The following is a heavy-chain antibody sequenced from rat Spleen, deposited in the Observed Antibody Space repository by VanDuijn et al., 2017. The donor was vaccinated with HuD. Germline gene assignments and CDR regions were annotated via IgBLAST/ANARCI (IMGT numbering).Heavy chain of an antibody. V-gene: IGHV2S12*01. Sequence: QVQLKESGLGLVQPSQTLSRPCTGPGFFLNSNDVSWVRQPPGKGLEWIGEIWSGGSTHYNPAPKSRLSISRDTSKSQVFLKMNSLQTEDTAMYFCARGSVFFDYWGQGVMVTVSS. CDR2: IWSGGST. J-gene: IGHJ2*01. CDR1: GFFLNSND. CDR3: ARGSVFFDY.